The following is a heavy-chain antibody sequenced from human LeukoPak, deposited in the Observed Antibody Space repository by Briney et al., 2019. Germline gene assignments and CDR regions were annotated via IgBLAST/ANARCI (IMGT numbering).Heavy chain of an antibody. D-gene: IGHD6-19*01. CDR1: GFTFSIYG. CDR2: INGNGGST. Sequence: GGSLRLSCAVSGFTFSIYGMTWVRQAPENGLEWVSSINGNGGSTHYADSVKGRFTISRDNSKNTLYLQVNSLRVEDTATYYCARIRSYRTGWYPGGYWGQGTLVTVSP. V-gene: IGHV3-23*01. J-gene: IGHJ4*02. CDR3: ARIRSYRTGWYPGGY.